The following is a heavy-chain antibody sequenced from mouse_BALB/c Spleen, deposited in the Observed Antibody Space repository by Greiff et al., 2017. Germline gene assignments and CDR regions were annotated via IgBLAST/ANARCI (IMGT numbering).Heavy chain of an antibody. J-gene: IGHJ4*01. CDR2: ISSGGST. Sequence: EVKLVESGGGLVKPGGSLKLSCAASGFTFSSYAMSWVRQTPEKRLEWVASISSGGSTYYPDSVKGRFTISRDNARNILYLQMSSLRSEDTAMYYCARAGYDYAMDYWGQGTSVTVSS. D-gene: IGHD3-1*01. CDR1: GFTFSSYA. CDR3: ARAGYDYAMDY. V-gene: IGHV5-6-5*01.